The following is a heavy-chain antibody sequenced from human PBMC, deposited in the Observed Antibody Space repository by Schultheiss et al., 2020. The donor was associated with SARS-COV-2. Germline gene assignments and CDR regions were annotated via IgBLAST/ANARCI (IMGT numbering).Heavy chain of an antibody. D-gene: IGHD3-16*01. V-gene: IGHV5-51*01. CDR3: ARLEDWGSPQLFFDY. Sequence: GGSLRLSCKGSGDSFTDHWIGWVRQMPGKGLEWMGSIYPDDSDTRYSPSFQGQVTISADKSISTAYLQWSSLKASDTAMYYCARLEDWGSPQLFFDYWGQGTLVTVAS. J-gene: IGHJ4*02. CDR2: IYPDDSDT. CDR1: GDSFTDHW.